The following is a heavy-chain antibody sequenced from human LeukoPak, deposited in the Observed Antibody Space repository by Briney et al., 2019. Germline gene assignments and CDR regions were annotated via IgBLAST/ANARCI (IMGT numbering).Heavy chain of an antibody. J-gene: IGHJ4*02. V-gene: IGHV3-15*01. CDR3: AKCRGELLANFDY. D-gene: IGHD3-10*01. CDR1: GFTFSNAW. CDR2: IKSKTDGGTT. Sequence: TGGSLRLSCAASGFTFSNAWMSWVRQAPGKGLEWVGRIKSKTDGGTTDYAAPVKGRFTISRDDSKNTLYLQMNSLRAEDTAVYYCAKCRGELLANFDYWGQGTLVTVSS.